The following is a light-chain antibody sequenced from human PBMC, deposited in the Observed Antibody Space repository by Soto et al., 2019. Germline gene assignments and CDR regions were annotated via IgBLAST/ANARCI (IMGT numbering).Light chain of an antibody. CDR1: SSNIGSNT. J-gene: IGLJ1*01. Sequence: QSVLAQPPSASGTPGQRVTISCSGGSSNIGSNTVNWYQQLPGTAPKLLIYSNNQRPSGVPDRFSGSKSGTSASLATSGLQSEDEADYYCAAWDDSLNGYVFGAGTKSPS. CDR3: AAWDDSLNGYV. CDR2: SNN. V-gene: IGLV1-44*01.